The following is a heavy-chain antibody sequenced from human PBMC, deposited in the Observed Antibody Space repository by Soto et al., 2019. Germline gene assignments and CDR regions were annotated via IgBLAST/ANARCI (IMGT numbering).Heavy chain of an antibody. Sequence: SETLSLTCTVSGGSISSGGYYWSWIRQHPGKGLEWIGYIYYSGSTYYNPSLKSRVTISVDTSKNQFSLKLSSVTAADTAVYYCAREPTGEQLVDYWGQGTLVTVSS. CDR2: IYYSGST. V-gene: IGHV4-31*03. D-gene: IGHD6-6*01. J-gene: IGHJ4*02. CDR3: AREPTGEQLVDY. CDR1: GGSISSGGYY.